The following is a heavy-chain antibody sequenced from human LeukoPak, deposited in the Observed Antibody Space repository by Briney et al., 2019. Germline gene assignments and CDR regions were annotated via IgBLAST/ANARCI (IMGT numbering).Heavy chain of an antibody. CDR2: INPNSGDT. J-gene: IGHJ4*02. V-gene: IGHV1-2*02. CDR1: GGTFSSYA. D-gene: IGHD5-18*01. CDR3: ANGRIQLWSHDY. Sequence: GASVKVSCKASGGTFSSYAISWVRQAPGQGLEWMGWINPNSGDTNYAQKFQGRVTMTRGTSISTAYMELSRLRSDDTAVYYCANGRIQLWSHDYWGQGTLVTVSS.